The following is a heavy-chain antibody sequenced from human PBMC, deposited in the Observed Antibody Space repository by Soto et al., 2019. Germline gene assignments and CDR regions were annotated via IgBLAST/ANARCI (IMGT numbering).Heavy chain of an antibody. CDR1: GFRFTDYG. CDR2: ISFAGNNE. J-gene: IGHJ4*02. V-gene: IGHV3-30*03. CDR3: ARDRGTSNPAAPDPPFVDY. Sequence: QVELVESGGGVVQPGRSLRLSCAASGFRFTDYGMHWVRQAPGKGLEWVAIISFAGNNEYYADSVKGRFTISRDNVKNILYLEMNSLRPEDTALYYCARDRGTSNPAAPDPPFVDYWGQGTLVTVSS.